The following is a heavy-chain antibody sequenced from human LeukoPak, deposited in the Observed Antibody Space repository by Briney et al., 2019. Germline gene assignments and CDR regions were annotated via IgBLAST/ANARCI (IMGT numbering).Heavy chain of an antibody. Sequence: SETLSLTCSVSGVSISSSYWSWIRQPPGKGLEWIGYISYRGTTKYNPSLKSRVTISVDTSKNQVSLNLSSVTAADTAVYYCARDPGSCSGGSCSFYRYFDLWGRGTLVTVSS. D-gene: IGHD2-15*01. CDR3: ARDPGSCSGGSCSFYRYFDL. CDR2: ISYRGTT. CDR1: GVSISSSY. V-gene: IGHV4-59*01. J-gene: IGHJ2*01.